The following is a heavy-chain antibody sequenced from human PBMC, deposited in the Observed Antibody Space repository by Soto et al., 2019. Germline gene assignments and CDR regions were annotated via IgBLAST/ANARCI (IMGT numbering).Heavy chain of an antibody. V-gene: IGHV1-3*01. CDR3: ARAPGGSHAPGY. D-gene: IGHD1-26*01. Sequence: GASVKVSCKASGYTFTSYAMHWVRQAPGQRLEWMGWINAGNGNTKYSQKFQGRVTITRDTSASTAYMELSSLRSEDTAVYYCARAPGGSHAPGYWGQGTLVTVSS. CDR2: INAGNGNT. CDR1: GYTFTSYA. J-gene: IGHJ4*02.